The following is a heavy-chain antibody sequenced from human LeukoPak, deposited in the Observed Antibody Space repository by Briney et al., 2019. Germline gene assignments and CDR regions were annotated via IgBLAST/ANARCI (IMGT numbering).Heavy chain of an antibody. CDR2: IKVKTGGT. CDR1: GYTFSGYY. J-gene: IGHJ5*02. V-gene: IGHV1-2*02. Sequence: ASVKVSCKASGYTFSGYYMHWVRQAPGQGLELMGWIKVKTGGTNYAQKFQGRVTMTRDTSISTAYMELNWLRFDDTAVYYCVRDVAAAGSHNWFDPWGQGTLVTVSS. D-gene: IGHD6-25*01. CDR3: VRDVAAAGSHNWFDP.